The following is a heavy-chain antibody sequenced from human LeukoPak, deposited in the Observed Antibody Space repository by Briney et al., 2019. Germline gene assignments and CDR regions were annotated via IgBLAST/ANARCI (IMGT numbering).Heavy chain of an antibody. J-gene: IGHJ6*03. Sequence: SQTLSLTCTVSGGSISSGDYYWSWIRQPPGKGLEWIGYIYYSGSTNYNPSLKSRVTISVDTSKNQFSLKLSSVTAADTAVYYCARPPRDNLPYYYYYMDVWGKGTTVTVSS. CDR3: ARPPRDNLPYYYYYMDV. CDR1: GGSISSGDYY. V-gene: IGHV4-30-4*08. CDR2: IYYSGST. D-gene: IGHD3-9*01.